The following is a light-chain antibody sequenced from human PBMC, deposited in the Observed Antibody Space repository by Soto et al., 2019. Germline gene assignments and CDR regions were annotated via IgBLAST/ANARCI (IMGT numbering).Light chain of an antibody. Sequence: QSVLTQPASVSGSPGQSITISCTGTSSDVGGYNYVSWYQQHPGKAPKLIIYEVSNRPSGVSNRFSGSKSGNTASLTISGLQAEDEADFYCTSYTSSRTLYVVFGGGTKLTVL. V-gene: IGLV2-14*01. CDR3: TSYTSSRTLYVV. J-gene: IGLJ2*01. CDR2: EVS. CDR1: SSDVGGYNY.